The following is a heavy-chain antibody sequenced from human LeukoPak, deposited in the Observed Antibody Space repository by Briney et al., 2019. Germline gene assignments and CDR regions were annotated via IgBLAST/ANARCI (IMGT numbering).Heavy chain of an antibody. J-gene: IGHJ4*02. CDR1: GFTFSNYA. CDR3: ARAAYNAADY. CDR2: ISSSSGTI. V-gene: IGHV3-48*02. Sequence: PGGSLRLSCATSGFTFSNYAVSWVRQAPGKGLEWVSYISSSSGTIYYADSVKGRFTISRDNAKNSLYPQMNSLRDEDTAVYYCARAAYNAADYWGQGTLVTVSS. D-gene: IGHD5-24*01.